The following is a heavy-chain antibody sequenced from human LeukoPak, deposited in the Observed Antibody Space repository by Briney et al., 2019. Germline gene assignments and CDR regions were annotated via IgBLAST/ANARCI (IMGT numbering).Heavy chain of an antibody. D-gene: IGHD3-10*01. J-gene: IGHJ4*02. CDR2: INPNSGGT. CDR1: GYTFTGYY. V-gene: IGHV1-2*02. Sequence: ASVKVSCKASGYTFTGYYMHWVRQAPGQGLEWMGWINPNSGGTNYAQKFQGRVTMTRDTSISTAYMELSRLRSDDTGVYYCARSYRGSGITMVRGVIYYWGQGTLVIVSS. CDR3: ARSYRGSGITMVRGVIYY.